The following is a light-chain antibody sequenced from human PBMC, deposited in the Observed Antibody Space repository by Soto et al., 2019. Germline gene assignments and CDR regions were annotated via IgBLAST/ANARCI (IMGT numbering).Light chain of an antibody. J-gene: IGKJ1*01. CDR3: QQRSNWPWT. CDR2: DAS. V-gene: IGKV3-11*01. Sequence: EIVLTQSPATLSLSPGERATLSCRASQNLSSYLAWYQQRPGQAPRLLIYDASNRATGIPARFSGSASGTDFTLTISSLEPEDFAVYYCQQRSNWPWTFGQGTKVEIK. CDR1: QNLSSY.